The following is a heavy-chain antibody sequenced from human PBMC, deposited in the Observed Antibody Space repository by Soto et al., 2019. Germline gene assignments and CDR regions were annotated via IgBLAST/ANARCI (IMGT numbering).Heavy chain of an antibody. D-gene: IGHD6-13*01. CDR1: GGTFSNFA. Sequence: QVQLVQSGAEVKKPGSSVKVSCKASGGTFSNFAISWVRQAPGQGLEWMGGFIPIFGTLNYAQRFQGRLTISEEESTSTAYMELSRLRSEDNAVYYCARFEQLGFNWGEGTLVTVSS. CDR3: ARFEQLGFN. CDR2: FIPIFGTL. J-gene: IGHJ1*01. V-gene: IGHV1-69*01.